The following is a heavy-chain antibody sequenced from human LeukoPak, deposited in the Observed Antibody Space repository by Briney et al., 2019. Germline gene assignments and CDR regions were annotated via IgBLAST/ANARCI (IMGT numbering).Heavy chain of an antibody. V-gene: IGHV3-23*01. CDR2: VSGSGGST. Sequence: PGGSLRLSCAASGFTFSDYYMSWIRQAPGKGLEWVAAVSGSGGSTYYADSVKGRFTISRDNSKNTLYLQMNSLRAEDTAVYYCAKSSSGSYHNYWGQGTLVTVSP. CDR1: GFTFSDYY. J-gene: IGHJ4*02. D-gene: IGHD3-22*01. CDR3: AKSSSGSYHNY.